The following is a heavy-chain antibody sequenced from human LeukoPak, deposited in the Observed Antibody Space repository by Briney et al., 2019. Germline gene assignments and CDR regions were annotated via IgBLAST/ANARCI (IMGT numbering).Heavy chain of an antibody. CDR1: GFTFSSYS. D-gene: IGHD3-22*01. CDR2: ISSSSSYI. CDR3: ARDGASGYYDSKGIMYYFDY. V-gene: IGHV3-21*01. Sequence: GGSLRLSCAASGFTFSSYSMNWVRQAPGKGREWVSSISSSSSYIYYADSVKGRFTISRDNAKNSLYLQMNSLRAEDTAVYYCARDGASGYYDSKGIMYYFDYWGQGTLVTVSS. J-gene: IGHJ4*02.